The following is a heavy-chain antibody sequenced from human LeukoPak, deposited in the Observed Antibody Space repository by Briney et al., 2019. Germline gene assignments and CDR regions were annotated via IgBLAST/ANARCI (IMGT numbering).Heavy chain of an antibody. CDR1: GGSFSGYY. CDR3: ARLGYSGYDDC. CDR2: INHSGST. J-gene: IGHJ4*02. Sequence: SETLSLTCAVYGGSFSGYYWSWIRQPPGKGLEWIGEINHSGSTNYNPSLKSRVTISVDTSKNQFSLKLSSVTAADTAVYYCARLGYSGYDDCWGQGTLVTVSS. D-gene: IGHD5-12*01. V-gene: IGHV4-34*01.